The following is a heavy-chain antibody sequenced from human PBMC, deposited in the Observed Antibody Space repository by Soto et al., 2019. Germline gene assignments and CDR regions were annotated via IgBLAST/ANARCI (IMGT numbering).Heavy chain of an antibody. CDR3: ARDQLEGNWFDP. J-gene: IGHJ5*02. Sequence: SETLSLTCTVSGGSISSGEYYWTWIRQPPGKGLEWIGYISYSGSTHYSPSLKSRVSITVDTSKNQFSLNLASVTAADTAVYYCARDQLEGNWFDPWGQGTLVTVSS. CDR1: GGSISSGEYY. D-gene: IGHD1-1*01. V-gene: IGHV4-30-4*01. CDR2: ISYSGST.